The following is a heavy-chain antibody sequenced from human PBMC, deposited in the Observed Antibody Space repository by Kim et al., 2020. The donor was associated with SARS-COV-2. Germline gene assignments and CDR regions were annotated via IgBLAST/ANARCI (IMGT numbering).Heavy chain of an antibody. V-gene: IGHV5-51*01. D-gene: IGHD3-22*01. CDR3: ARHLYDSSGYSDY. J-gene: IGHJ4*02. Sequence: YSPSFQGQVTISADKSISTAYLQWSSLKASDTAMYYCARHLYDSSGYSDYWGQGTLVTVSS.